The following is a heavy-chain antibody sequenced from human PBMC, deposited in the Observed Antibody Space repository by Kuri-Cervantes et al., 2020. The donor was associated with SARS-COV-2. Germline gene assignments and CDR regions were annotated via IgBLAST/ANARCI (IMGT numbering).Heavy chain of an antibody. D-gene: IGHD3-9*01. J-gene: IGHJ4*02. CDR2: INPDSGGT. CDR1: GYTFTGYY. Sequence: ASVKVSCKTSGYTFTGYYIHWVRQAPGQGLEWMGWINPDSGGTNYAQKFQGWVTMTRDTSISTAYMELSRLKSDDTAVYYCARGDFYNILTGYLDFDYWGQGTLVTGSS. CDR3: ARGDFYNILTGYLDFDY. V-gene: IGHV1-2*04.